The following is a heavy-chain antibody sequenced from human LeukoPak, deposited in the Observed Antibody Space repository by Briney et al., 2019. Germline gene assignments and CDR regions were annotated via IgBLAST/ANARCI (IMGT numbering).Heavy chain of an antibody. Sequence: GGSLRLSCGASGFTFRSCGMHWVRQASGKGLEWVGRIRTKANSYATAYAASVKGRFTISRDDSKNTAYLQMNSLKTEDTAVYYCANAKNTVNYWGQGTLVTVSS. CDR1: GFTFRSCG. CDR2: IRTKANSYAT. J-gene: IGHJ4*02. V-gene: IGHV3-73*01. D-gene: IGHD1-1*01. CDR3: ANAKNTVNY.